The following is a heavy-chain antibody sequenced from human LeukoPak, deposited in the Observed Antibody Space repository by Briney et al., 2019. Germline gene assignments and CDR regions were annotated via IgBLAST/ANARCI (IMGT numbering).Heavy chain of an antibody. D-gene: IGHD3-10*01. V-gene: IGHV3-74*01. CDR2: ISSDGSRT. CDR3: ARETAVSGGIYFDY. Sequence: PGGSLRPSCAASGFTFSSSWMHSVRQAPGKGLVWVSRISSDGSRTTYADSVKGRFTISKDNAKNTLYLQMNSLRAEDTAVYYCARETAVSGGIYFDYWGQGTLVTVSS. J-gene: IGHJ4*02. CDR1: GFTFSSSW.